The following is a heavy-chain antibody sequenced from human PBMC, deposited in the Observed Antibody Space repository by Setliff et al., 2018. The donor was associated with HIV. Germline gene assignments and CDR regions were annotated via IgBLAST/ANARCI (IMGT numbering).Heavy chain of an antibody. D-gene: IGHD3-10*01. V-gene: IGHV4-4*09. Sequence: SETLSLTCSVSGGSINKYYWSWVRQPPGKGLEWLGYIYISGNTDYNPSLKSRITISVDTSKNQFSLKLSSVTAADTAVYYCARLYYYGSGSYFHYMDVWGKGTTVTVSS. CDR1: GGSINKYY. CDR3: ARLYYYGSGSYFHYMDV. J-gene: IGHJ6*03. CDR2: IYISGNT.